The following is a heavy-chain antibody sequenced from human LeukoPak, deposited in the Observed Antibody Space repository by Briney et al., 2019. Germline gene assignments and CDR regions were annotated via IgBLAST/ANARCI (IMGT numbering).Heavy chain of an antibody. D-gene: IGHD1-26*01. Sequence: SETLSLTCTVSGGSISSGSYYWGWIRQPPGKGLEWIGSIYYSGSTYYNPSLKSRVTISVDTSKNQFSLKLSSVTAADTAVYYCARDAEPFDYWGQGTLVTVSS. CDR3: ARDAEPFDY. V-gene: IGHV4-39*07. CDR1: GGSISSGSYY. J-gene: IGHJ4*02. CDR2: IYYSGST.